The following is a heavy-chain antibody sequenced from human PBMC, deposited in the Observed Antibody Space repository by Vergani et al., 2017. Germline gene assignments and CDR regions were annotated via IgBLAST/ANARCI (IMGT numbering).Heavy chain of an antibody. CDR3: ARTRLFPGSDLQLVRGNWFDP. CDR2: IYYSGST. CDR1: GGSISSGDYY. Sequence: QVQLQESGPGLVKPSQTLSLTCTVSGGSISSGDYYWSWIRQPPGKGLEWIGYIYYSGSTYYNPSLKSRVTISVDTSKNQFSLKLSSVTAADTAVYYCARTRLFPGSDLQLVRGNWFDPWGQGTLVTVSS. J-gene: IGHJ5*02. D-gene: IGHD6-13*01. V-gene: IGHV4-30-4*01.